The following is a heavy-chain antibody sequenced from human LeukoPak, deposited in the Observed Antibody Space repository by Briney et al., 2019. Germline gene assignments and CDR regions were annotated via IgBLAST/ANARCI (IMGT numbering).Heavy chain of an antibody. V-gene: IGHV1-18*04. Sequence: ASVKVTCKASGYTFTGYYMHWVRQAPGQGLEWMGWISAYNGNTNYAQKLQGRVTMTTDTSTSTAYMELRSLRSDDTAVYYCARFEYYYDSSGISPGDYWGQGTLVTVSS. CDR3: ARFEYYYDSSGISPGDY. D-gene: IGHD3-22*01. CDR1: GYTFTGYY. CDR2: ISAYNGNT. J-gene: IGHJ4*02.